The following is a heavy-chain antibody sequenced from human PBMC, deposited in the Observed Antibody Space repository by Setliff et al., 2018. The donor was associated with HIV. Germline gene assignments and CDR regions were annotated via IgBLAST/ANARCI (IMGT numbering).Heavy chain of an antibody. CDR1: GGSISSSSYY. D-gene: IGHD6-13*01. CDR2: VYYSGST. CDR3: ARESPSSSWFYFDF. V-gene: IGHV4-39*06. Sequence: PSETLSLTCIVSGGSISSSSYYWGWIRQPPGKGLEWIGTVYYSGSTYYNPSLKSRVTISVDTSENQFPLKLSSVTAANTAVYYCARESPSSSWFYFDFWGQGTLVTVSS. J-gene: IGHJ4*02.